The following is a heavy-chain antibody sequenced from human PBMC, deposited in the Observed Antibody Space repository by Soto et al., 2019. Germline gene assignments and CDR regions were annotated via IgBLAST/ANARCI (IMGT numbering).Heavy chain of an antibody. CDR1: GYTFTDYS. V-gene: IGHV1-2*02. D-gene: IGHD3-16*01. J-gene: IGHJ4*02. CDR2: VNPDTGVA. CDR3: ARDPIRGGVPYFFDF. Sequence: ASVKVSCKASGYTFTDYSVHWVRLAPGQGLEWMGWVNPDTGVATFPHKFQGRVTVTRDTSINTDYMELTNLTSEDTGIYYCARDPIRGGVPYFFDFWGRGTQVTVSS.